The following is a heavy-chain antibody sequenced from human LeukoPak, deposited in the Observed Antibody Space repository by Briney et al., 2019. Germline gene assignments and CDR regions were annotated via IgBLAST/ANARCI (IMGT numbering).Heavy chain of an antibody. V-gene: IGHV3-48*01. D-gene: IGHD6-19*01. Sequence: GGSLRLSCAASGFTFSSYSMNWVRQAPGKGLEWVSYIRSSSSTIYYADSVKGRFTISRDNAKNSLYLQMNSLRAEDTAVYYCARQYSSGWYYFDYWGQGTLVTVSS. CDR2: IRSSSSTI. CDR1: GFTFSSYS. J-gene: IGHJ4*02. CDR3: ARQYSSGWYYFDY.